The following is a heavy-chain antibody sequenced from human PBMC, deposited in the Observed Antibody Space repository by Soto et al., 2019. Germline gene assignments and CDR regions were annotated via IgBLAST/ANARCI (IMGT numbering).Heavy chain of an antibody. D-gene: IGHD3-16*01. J-gene: IGHJ6*03. Sequence: SETLSLTCTVSGGSISGYYWSWIRQPPGKGLEWIGYIYYSGSTNYNPSLKSRVTISVDTSKNQFSLKLSSVTAADTAVYYCTRDRRVTLQAFDYYMDVWGKGTTVTVSS. V-gene: IGHV4-59*12. CDR2: IYYSGST. CDR1: GGSISGYY. CDR3: TRDRRVTLQAFDYYMDV.